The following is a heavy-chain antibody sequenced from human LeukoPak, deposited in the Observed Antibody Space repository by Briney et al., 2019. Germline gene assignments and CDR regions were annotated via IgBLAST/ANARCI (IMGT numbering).Heavy chain of an antibody. J-gene: IGHJ4*02. CDR3: ARDGIAVAGTFDY. V-gene: IGHV3-7*01. CDR2: IKQDGSEK. D-gene: IGHD6-19*01. CDR1: GGSISSYY. Sequence: ETLSLTCTVSGGSISSYYWSWIRQPPGKGLEWVANIKQDGSEKYYVDSVKGRFTISRDNAKNSLYLQMNSLRAEDTAVYYCARDGIAVAGTFDYWGQGTLVTVSS.